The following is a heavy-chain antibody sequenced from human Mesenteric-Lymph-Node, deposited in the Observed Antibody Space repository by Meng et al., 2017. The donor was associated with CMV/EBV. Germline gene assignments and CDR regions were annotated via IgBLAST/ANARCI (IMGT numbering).Heavy chain of an antibody. Sequence: GESLKISCAASGFTFGSYAMSWVRQAPGKGLEWVSVIYSGGSTFYADSVKGRFIISRDNSKNMLYLHMNSLRAEDTAVYYCAKDSYCSSTSCYFGHRSPYYYYGMDVWGQGTTVTVSS. V-gene: IGHV3-66*02. J-gene: IGHJ6*02. CDR2: IYSGGST. D-gene: IGHD2-2*01. CDR3: AKDSYCSSTSCYFGHRSPYYYYGMDV. CDR1: GFTFGSYA.